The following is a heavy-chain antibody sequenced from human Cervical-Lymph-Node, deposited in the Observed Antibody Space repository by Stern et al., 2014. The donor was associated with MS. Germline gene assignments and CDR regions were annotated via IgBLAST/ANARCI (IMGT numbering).Heavy chain of an antibody. CDR3: AKGGPAPTGWFDP. V-gene: IGHV3-9*01. D-gene: IGHD2-2*01. Sequence: VQLVASGGGLVQPGRSLRLSCAASGFTFDDYAMHWVRQAPGKGLEWVSGISWNSGSIGYADSVKGRFTISRDNAKNSLYLQMNSLRAEDTALYYCAKGGPAPTGWFDPWGQGTLVTVSS. CDR2: ISWNSGSI. CDR1: GFTFDDYA. J-gene: IGHJ5*02.